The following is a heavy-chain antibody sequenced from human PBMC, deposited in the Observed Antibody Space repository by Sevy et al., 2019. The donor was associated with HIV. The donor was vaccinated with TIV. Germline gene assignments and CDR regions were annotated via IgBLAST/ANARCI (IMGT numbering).Heavy chain of an antibody. CDR2: ISGSGVST. CDR1: GFTFSSYA. V-gene: IGHV3-23*01. J-gene: IGHJ4*02. D-gene: IGHD6-13*01. Sequence: GVSLRLSCAASGFTFSSYAMSWVRQAPGKGLEWVSTISGSGVSTYADSVKGRFTISRDNSKNTLYLQMNSLRAEDTAVYYCAKDGSSSTWYGGDYFDYWGQGTLVTVSS. CDR3: AKDGSSSTWYGGDYFDY.